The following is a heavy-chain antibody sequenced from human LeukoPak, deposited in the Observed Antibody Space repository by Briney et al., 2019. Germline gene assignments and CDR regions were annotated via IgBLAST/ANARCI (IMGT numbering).Heavy chain of an antibody. Sequence: GASVKVSCKASGYTFTSYAMHWVRQAPGQRLEWMGWINAGNGNTKYSQKFQGRVTITRDTSASTAYMELRSLRSDDTAVYYCARSGYYDFWSGYYPWYYFDYWGQGTLVTVSS. CDR1: GYTFTSYA. CDR2: INAGNGNT. CDR3: ARSGYYDFWSGYYPWYYFDY. D-gene: IGHD3-3*01. V-gene: IGHV1-3*01. J-gene: IGHJ4*02.